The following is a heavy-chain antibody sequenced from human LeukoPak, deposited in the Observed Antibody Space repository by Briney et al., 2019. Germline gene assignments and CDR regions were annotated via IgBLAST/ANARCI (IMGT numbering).Heavy chain of an antibody. J-gene: IGHJ4*02. D-gene: IGHD3-10*01. CDR1: GFIFSSCA. CDR3: ASPMVRGVMERDY. V-gene: IGHV3-23*01. CDR2: ISGSGGST. Sequence: GGSLRLSCATSGFIFSSCAMSWVRQAPGKGLEWVSVISGSGGSTNYAESVKGRFTISRDNSKNTLYLQMNSLRAEDTAVYYCASPMVRGVMERDYWGQGTLVTVSS.